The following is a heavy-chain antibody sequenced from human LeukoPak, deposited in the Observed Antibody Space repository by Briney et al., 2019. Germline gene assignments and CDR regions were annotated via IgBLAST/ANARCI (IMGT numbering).Heavy chain of an antibody. CDR1: GFTFSAYW. CDR2: IKKDGSEK. J-gene: IGHJ4*02. Sequence: GGTLRLSCAASGFTFSAYWMRWVRQAPGKGVEWVASIKKDGSEKYYVDSVKGRFTISRDNAKNSLYLQMNSLRAEDTAVYYCARLTLSANDWCYDYWGQGTLVTVSS. V-gene: IGHV3-7*01. D-gene: IGHD5-12*01. CDR3: ARLTLSANDWCYDY.